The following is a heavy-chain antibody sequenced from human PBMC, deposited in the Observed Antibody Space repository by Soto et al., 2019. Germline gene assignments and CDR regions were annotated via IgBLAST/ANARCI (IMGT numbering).Heavy chain of an antibody. V-gene: IGHV4-59*01. CDR2: IYSSGST. Sequence: PSETLSLTCTVSGGSISNYYWNWIRQAPGKGLEWIGYIYSSGSTNYNPSLQSRVTISVDTSKNQFSLKLSSVTAADTAVYYCARDKKAHYYGMDVWGQGTTVTVSS. CDR1: GGSISNYY. J-gene: IGHJ6*02. CDR3: ARDKKAHYYGMDV.